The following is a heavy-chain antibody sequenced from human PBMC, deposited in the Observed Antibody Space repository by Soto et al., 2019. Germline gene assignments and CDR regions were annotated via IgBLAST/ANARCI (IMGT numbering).Heavy chain of an antibody. CDR3: ARDEVVVTAILSVGMDV. V-gene: IGHV1-18*01. J-gene: IGHJ6*02. CDR1: GYTFTSYA. Sequence: QVQLMQSGAEVKKPGASVRVSCMASGYTFTSYAISWVRQAPGQGLEWMGWISAYNANTNYAQKLQGRLTMTTDTSTSTAYMELRSLRSDDTAVYYCARDEVVVTAILSVGMDVWGQGTTVTVSS. CDR2: ISAYNANT. D-gene: IGHD2-21*02.